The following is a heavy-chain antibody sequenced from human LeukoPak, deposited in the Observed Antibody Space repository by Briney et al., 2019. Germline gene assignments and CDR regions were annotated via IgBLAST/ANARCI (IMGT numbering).Heavy chain of an antibody. D-gene: IGHD3-22*01. V-gene: IGHV4-34*01. Sequence: AETLSLTCAVYGGSFSGYYWSWIRQPPGKGLEWIGEINHSGSTNYNPSLKSRVTISVDTSKNQFSLKLSSVTAADTAVYYCARAWYYYDSSGYYPFDYWGQGTLVTVSS. CDR3: ARAWYYYDSSGYYPFDY. CDR1: GGSFSGYY. J-gene: IGHJ4*02. CDR2: INHSGST.